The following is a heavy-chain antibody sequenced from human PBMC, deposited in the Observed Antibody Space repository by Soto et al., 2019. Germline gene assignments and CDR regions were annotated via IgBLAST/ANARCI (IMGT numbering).Heavy chain of an antibody. J-gene: IGHJ6*02. V-gene: IGHV3-21*01. Sequence: PGGSLRLSCAASGFTFSSYSMNWVRQAPGRGLEWVSSISSSSSYIYYADSVKGRFTISRDNAKNSLYMQINSLRAEDTAVYYCAREARTVTTHYYYYYGMDVWGQGTTVTVSS. CDR2: ISSSSSYI. D-gene: IGHD4-17*01. CDR3: AREARTVTTHYYYYYGMDV. CDR1: GFTFSSYS.